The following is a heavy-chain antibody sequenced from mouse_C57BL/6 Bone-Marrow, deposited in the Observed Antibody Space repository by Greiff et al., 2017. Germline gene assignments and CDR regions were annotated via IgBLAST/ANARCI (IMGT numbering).Heavy chain of an antibody. Sequence: EVQGVESGGGLVKPGGSLKLSCAASGFTFSSYAMSWVRQTPEKRLEWVATISDGGSYTYYPDNVKGRFTISRDNAKNNLYLQMSHLKSEDTAMYYCARTGSKGGYWGQGTTLTVSS. J-gene: IGHJ2*01. CDR2: ISDGGSYT. CDR3: ARTGSKGGY. CDR1: GFTFSSYA. V-gene: IGHV5-4*01.